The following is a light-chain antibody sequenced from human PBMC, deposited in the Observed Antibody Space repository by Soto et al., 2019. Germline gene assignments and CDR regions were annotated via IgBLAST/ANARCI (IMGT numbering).Light chain of an antibody. CDR1: SSDVGAYNY. V-gene: IGLV2-14*03. J-gene: IGLJ1*01. CDR2: DVS. Sequence: QSALTQPASVSGSPGQSIAISCTGTSSDVGAYNYVSWYQQHPGKAPKLMIYDVSNRPSEVSNRFSGSKSGNTASLTISGLQAEDEADYYCNSYTTSSTYVFGTGTKLTVL. CDR3: NSYTTSSTYV.